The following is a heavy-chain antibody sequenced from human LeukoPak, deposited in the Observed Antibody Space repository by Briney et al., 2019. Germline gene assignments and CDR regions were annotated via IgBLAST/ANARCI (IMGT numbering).Heavy chain of an antibody. J-gene: IGHJ4*02. V-gene: IGHV4-34*01. D-gene: IGHD3-22*01. CDR2: INHSGST. CDR1: GGSFSGYY. CDR3: ARDPYYYDSSGYLDY. Sequence: SETLSPTCAVYGGSFSGYYWSWIRQPPGKGLEWIGEINHSGSTNYNPSLKSRVTISVDTSKNQFSLKLSSVTAAVTAVYYCARDPYYYDSSGYLDYWGQGTLVTVSS.